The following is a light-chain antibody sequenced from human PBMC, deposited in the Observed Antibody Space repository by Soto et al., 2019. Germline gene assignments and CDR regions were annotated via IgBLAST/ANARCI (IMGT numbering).Light chain of an antibody. J-gene: IGKJ1*01. CDR2: KAS. CDR3: QQYNSYPWT. Sequence: DIQMTQSPSTLSASVGDGVTITCRASQSISSWLAWYQQKPGKAPKLLIYKASSLESRVPSRFSGSGSGTEFTLTISSLQPDDFATYYCQQYNSYPWTFGQGTKVEIK. V-gene: IGKV1-5*03. CDR1: QSISSW.